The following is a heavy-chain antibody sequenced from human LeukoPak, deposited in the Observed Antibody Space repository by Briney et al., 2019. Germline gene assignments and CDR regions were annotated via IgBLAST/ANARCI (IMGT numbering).Heavy chain of an antibody. CDR2: IRSKAYSGTT. Sequence: GGSLRLSCAASGFTFSSYEMNWVRQAPGKGLEWVGFIRSKAYSGTTKNAASVKGRFTISRDDSRSIAYLQMNSLKTEDTAVYYCTRRYNYDSSGYYYVRDAFDIWGQGT. V-gene: IGHV3-49*04. CDR1: GFTFSSYE. CDR3: TRRYNYDSSGYYYVRDAFDI. D-gene: IGHD3-22*01. J-gene: IGHJ3*02.